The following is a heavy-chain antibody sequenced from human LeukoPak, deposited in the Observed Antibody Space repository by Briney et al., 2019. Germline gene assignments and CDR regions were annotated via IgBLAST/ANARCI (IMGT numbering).Heavy chain of an antibody. CDR3: ARPYYYDSRIDP. CDR2: MYYSGST. Sequence: PSETLSPTCTVSGCTISSGDYYWSWIRQPPGQGLEWVGYMYYSGSTYYTPSLKSRVTISVATSKNQFSLKLSSVTAADTAVYYCARPYYYDSRIDPWGQGTRVTVSS. D-gene: IGHD3-22*01. CDR1: GCTISSGDYY. J-gene: IGHJ5*02. V-gene: IGHV4-30-4*01.